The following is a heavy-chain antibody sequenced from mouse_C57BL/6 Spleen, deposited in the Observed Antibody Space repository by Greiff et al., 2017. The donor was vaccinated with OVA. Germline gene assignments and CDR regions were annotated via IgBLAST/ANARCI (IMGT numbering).Heavy chain of an antibody. CDR2: IDPSDSYT. J-gene: IGHJ2*01. V-gene: IGHV1-59*01. CDR1: GYTFTSYW. CDR3: ASRGTVVDY. Sequence: VQLQQSGAELVRPGTSVKLSCKASGYTFTSYWMHWVKQRPGQGLEWIGVIDPSDSYTNYNQKFKGKATLTVDTSSSTAYMQLSSLTSEDSAVYYCASRGTVVDYWGQGTTLTVSS. D-gene: IGHD1-1*01.